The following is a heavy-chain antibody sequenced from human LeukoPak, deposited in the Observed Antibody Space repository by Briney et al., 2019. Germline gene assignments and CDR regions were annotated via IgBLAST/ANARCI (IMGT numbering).Heavy chain of an antibody. D-gene: IGHD5-18*01. CDR3: ARGGYSYGLDGDYYYGMDV. J-gene: IGHJ6*02. CDR2: INPSGGST. Sequence: ASVKVSCKASGYTFTSYYMHWVRQAPGQGLEWMGIINPSGGSTSYAQKFQGRVTMTRDTSTSTVYMELSSLRSEDTAVYYCARGGYSYGLDGDYYYGMDVWGQGTTVTVSS. V-gene: IGHV1-46*01. CDR1: GYTFTSYY.